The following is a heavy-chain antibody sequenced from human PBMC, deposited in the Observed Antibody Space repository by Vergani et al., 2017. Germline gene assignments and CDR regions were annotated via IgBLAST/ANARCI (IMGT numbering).Heavy chain of an antibody. Sequence: QVQLVESGGGVVQPGGSLRLSCAASGFTFSSYGLHWVRQAPGKGLERVAFIRYDGSNDYYADSVKGRFTISRENSKNTLYLQMNSLRAEDTAVYYCAKKGAEVPSYGMDVWGQGTTVTVSS. CDR1: GFTFSSYG. CDR2: IRYDGSND. D-gene: IGHD1-1*01. CDR3: AKKGAEVPSYGMDV. J-gene: IGHJ6*02. V-gene: IGHV3-30*02.